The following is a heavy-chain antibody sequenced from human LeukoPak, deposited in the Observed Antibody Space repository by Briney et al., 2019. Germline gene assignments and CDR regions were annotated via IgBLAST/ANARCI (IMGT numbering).Heavy chain of an antibody. CDR1: GGSFSGYY. D-gene: IGHD3-9*01. CDR2: INHSGST. J-gene: IGHJ6*03. Sequence: PSETLSLTCAVYGGSFSGYYWSWIRRPPGKGLEWIGEINHSGSTNYNPSLKSRVTISVDTSKNQFSLKLSSVTAADTAVYYCARVAYQSNRIFHMDVWGKGTTVTVSS. CDR3: ARVAYQSNRIFHMDV. V-gene: IGHV4-34*01.